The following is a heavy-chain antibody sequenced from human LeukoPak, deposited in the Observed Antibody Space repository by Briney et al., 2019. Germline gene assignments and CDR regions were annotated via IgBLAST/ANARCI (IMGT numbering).Heavy chain of an antibody. CDR2: ISHHGSNE. CDR3: ARVHDTTGYYHYFDS. Sequence: GGSLRLSCEASGFTFSTYPMHWVRQAPDKGLEWVAMISHHGSNEYYADSVKGRFTISRDNSKNTLYLQMNNPRVEDTVIYYCARVHDTTGYYHYFDSWGQGTLVTVSS. D-gene: IGHD3-9*01. V-gene: IGHV3-30*03. CDR1: GFTFSTYP. J-gene: IGHJ4*02.